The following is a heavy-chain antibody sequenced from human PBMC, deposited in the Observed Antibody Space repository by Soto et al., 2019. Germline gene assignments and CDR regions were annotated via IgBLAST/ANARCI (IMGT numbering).Heavy chain of an antibody. D-gene: IGHD3-10*01. CDR2: IWYDGSNK. CDR1: GFTFSSYG. Sequence: ESGGGVVQPGRSLRLSCAASGFTFSSYGMHWVRQAPGKGLEWVAVIWYDGSNKYYADSVKGRFTISRDNSKNTLYLQMNSLRAEDTAVYYCARDRGYYGSGSYFDYWGQGTLVTVSS. J-gene: IGHJ4*02. V-gene: IGHV3-33*01. CDR3: ARDRGYYGSGSYFDY.